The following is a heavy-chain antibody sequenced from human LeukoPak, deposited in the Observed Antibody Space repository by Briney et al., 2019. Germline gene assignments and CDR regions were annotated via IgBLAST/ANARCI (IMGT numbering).Heavy chain of an antibody. V-gene: IGHV3-23*01. Sequence: GGSLRLSCAASGFTFSSYAMSWVRQAPGKGLEWVSAISGSGGSTYYADSVKGRFTISRDNSRTTLYLDMNSLRAEDTAIYYCAKCGDATYYDFWSGYWPDYWGQGTLVTVSS. CDR2: ISGSGGST. D-gene: IGHD3-3*01. CDR3: AKCGDATYYDFWSGYWPDY. J-gene: IGHJ4*02. CDR1: GFTFSSYA.